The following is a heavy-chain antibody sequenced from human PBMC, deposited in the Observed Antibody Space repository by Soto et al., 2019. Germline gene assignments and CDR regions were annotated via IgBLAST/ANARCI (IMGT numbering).Heavy chain of an antibody. CDR3: ARMKLCSSTSSPSGYFDY. V-gene: IGHV4-34*01. D-gene: IGHD2-2*01. CDR1: GGSFSGYY. CDR2: INHSGST. J-gene: IGHJ4*02. Sequence: QVQLQQWGAGLLKPSETLSLTCAVYGGSFSGYYWSWIRQPPGKGLEWIGEINHSGSTNYNPSLKSRVTISVDTSKNQLSLKLSSVTAADTAVYYCARMKLCSSTSSPSGYFDYWGQGTLVTVSS.